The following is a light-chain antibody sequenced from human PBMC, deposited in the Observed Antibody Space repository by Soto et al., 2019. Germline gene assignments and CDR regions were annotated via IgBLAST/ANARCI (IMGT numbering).Light chain of an antibody. CDR2: GAS. CDR3: QQYGSSGT. Sequence: EIVMTQSPATLSASPGERATLSCRASQSVRSNLAWYQQKPGQAPRLLIYGASTRATGIPARFSGSGSGTEFTLSIGSLQPEDFAVYYCQQYGSSGTFGQGTKVDIK. J-gene: IGKJ1*01. V-gene: IGKV3-15*01. CDR1: QSVRSN.